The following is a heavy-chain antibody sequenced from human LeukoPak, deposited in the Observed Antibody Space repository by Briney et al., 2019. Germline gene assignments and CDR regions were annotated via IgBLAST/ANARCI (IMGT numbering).Heavy chain of an antibody. CDR1: GFTFGDYA. Sequence: GGSLRLSCTASGFTFGDYAMSGLRQARGKGLEWVGFIRSKAYGGTTEYAAAVKGRVTSSRDDSKRIAYLQMNSLKTAHTAVYYCTSGDGYTLPFAYWGQPPLVTVSS. V-gene: IGHV3-49*03. CDR3: TSGDGYTLPFAY. D-gene: IGHD5-24*01. J-gene: IGHJ4*02. CDR2: IRSKAYGGTT.